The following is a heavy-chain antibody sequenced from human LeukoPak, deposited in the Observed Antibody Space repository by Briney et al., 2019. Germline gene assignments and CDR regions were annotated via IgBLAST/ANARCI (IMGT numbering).Heavy chain of an antibody. D-gene: IGHD4-23*01. J-gene: IGHJ3*02. V-gene: IGHV3-48*03. CDR2: ISSSGSTI. CDR3: ARLGGHLAAFDI. CDR1: GFTFSSYE. Sequence: PGGSLRLSCAASGFTFSSYEMNWVRQAPGKGLEWVSYISSSGSTIYYADSVKGRFTISRDNAKNSLYLQMNSLRAEDTAVYYCARLGGHLAAFDIWGQGTMVTVSS.